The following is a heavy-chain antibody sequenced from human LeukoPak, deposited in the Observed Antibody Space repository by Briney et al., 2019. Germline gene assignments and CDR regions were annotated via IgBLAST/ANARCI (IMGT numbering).Heavy chain of an antibody. D-gene: IGHD6-19*01. CDR1: GFTFSSYV. V-gene: IGHV3-30*04. CDR2: ISYDGSNK. Sequence: GGSLRLSCAASGFTFSSYVMHWVRQAPGKGLEWVAVISYDGSNKYYADSVKGRFTISRDNSKNTLYLQMNNLRAEDTAVYYCARDLPGITVAGATAHWGQGTLVTVSS. J-gene: IGHJ4*02. CDR3: ARDLPGITVAGATAH.